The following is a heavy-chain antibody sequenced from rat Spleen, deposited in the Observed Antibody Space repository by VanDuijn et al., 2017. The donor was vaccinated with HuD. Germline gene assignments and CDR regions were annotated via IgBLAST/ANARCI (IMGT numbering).Heavy chain of an antibody. CDR1: GFTFSNFD. J-gene: IGHJ3*01. V-gene: IGHV5-25*01. Sequence: EVQLVESGGGLVQPGRSMKLSCAASGFTFSNFDMAWVRQAPTKGLEWVASINPGGYNTYYRDSVKGRFTVSRDNSKSTLYLQVDSLRSEDTATYYCAREEGITTWFAYWGQGTLVTVSS. CDR3: AREEGITTWFAY. CDR2: INPGGYNT. D-gene: IGHD1-10*01.